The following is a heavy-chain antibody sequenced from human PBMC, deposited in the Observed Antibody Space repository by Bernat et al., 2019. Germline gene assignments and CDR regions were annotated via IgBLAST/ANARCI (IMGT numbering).Heavy chain of an antibody. CDR3: ARDRGGMGDY. CDR2: ITSDGSDT. J-gene: IGHJ4*02. V-gene: IGHV3-74*01. Sequence: EVQLLESGGGLVQPGGSLRLSCAASGFTFSSYAMSWVRQAPGKGLEWVSLITSDGSDTTYADSVKGRFTLSRDNANNTLYLQMNSLRAEDTAVYYCARDRGGMGDYWGQGTLVTVSS. D-gene: IGHD3-10*01. CDR1: GFTFSSYA.